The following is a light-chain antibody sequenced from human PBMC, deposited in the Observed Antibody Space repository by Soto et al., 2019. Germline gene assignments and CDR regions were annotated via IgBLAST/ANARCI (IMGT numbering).Light chain of an antibody. CDR1: QSISGY. CDR2: DAS. Sequence: EIVLTQSPATLSLSPGERATLSCRASQSISGYLAWYQHRPGRAPRLLIYDASNRATGIPDRFSGRGSGTDFNLTISSLEPEDFAVYYCQQRASWPLTFGGGTALE. V-gene: IGKV3-11*01. J-gene: IGKJ4*01. CDR3: QQRASWPLT.